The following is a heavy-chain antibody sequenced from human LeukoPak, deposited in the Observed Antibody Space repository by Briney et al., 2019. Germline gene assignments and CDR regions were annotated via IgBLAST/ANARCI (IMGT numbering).Heavy chain of an antibody. CDR1: GFPFSEYS. V-gene: IGHV4-38-2*01. CDR2: IYYSGST. D-gene: IGHD6-6*01. Sequence: GSLRLSCAASGFPFSEYSMNWVRQAPGKGLEWIGSIYYSGSTYYNPSLKSRVTISVDTSKNQFSLKLSSVTAADTAVYYCASRYSSSSFDYWGQGSLVTVSS. CDR3: ASRYSSSSFDY. J-gene: IGHJ4*02.